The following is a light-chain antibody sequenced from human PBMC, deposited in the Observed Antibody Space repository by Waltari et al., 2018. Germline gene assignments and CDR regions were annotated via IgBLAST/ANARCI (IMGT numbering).Light chain of an antibody. CDR1: QSLVHSDGNTY. V-gene: IGKV2-30*02. CDR2: EVS. J-gene: IGKJ1*01. CDR3: GKGTRWPWT. Sequence: DVVMTQSPLPLPITPGQPASISCRSSQSLVHSDGNTYLSWYQQKPGQPPRLLIYEVSTRDSGVPDRFSGSGAGTDFTLKISRMEAEDVGIYYCGKGTRWPWTFGQGTKVEIK.